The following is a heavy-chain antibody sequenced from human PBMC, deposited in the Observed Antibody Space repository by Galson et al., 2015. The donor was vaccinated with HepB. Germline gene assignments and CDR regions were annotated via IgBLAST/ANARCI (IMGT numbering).Heavy chain of an antibody. Sequence: SLRLSCAASGFTFSSYAMHWVRQAPGKGLEWVAVISYDGSNKYYADSVKGRFTISRDNSKNTLYLQMNSLRAEDTAVYYCASIRYSSSSDYWGQGTLVTVSS. CDR2: ISYDGSNK. CDR3: ASIRYSSSSDY. J-gene: IGHJ4*02. D-gene: IGHD6-6*01. CDR1: GFTFSSYA. V-gene: IGHV3-30-3*01.